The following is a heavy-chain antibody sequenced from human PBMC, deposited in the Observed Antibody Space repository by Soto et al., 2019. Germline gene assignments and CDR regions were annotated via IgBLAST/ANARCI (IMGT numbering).Heavy chain of an antibody. J-gene: IGHJ6*02. CDR1: GGTFSTYA. V-gene: IGHV1-69*13. D-gene: IGHD2-15*01. Sequence: ASVKVSCKAPGGTFSTYAISWVRQAPGQGLEWMGGVIPIFGTPKYAQKFQGRVTITADESTSTGYMELRSLRSEDTAVYYCARSQGGSSSLDIYYYYYYGMDVWGQGTTVTVSS. CDR2: VIPIFGTP. CDR3: ARSQGGSSSLDIYYYYYYGMDV.